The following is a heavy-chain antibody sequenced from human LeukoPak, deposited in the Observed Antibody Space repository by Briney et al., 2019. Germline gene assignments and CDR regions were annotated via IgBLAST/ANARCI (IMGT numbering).Heavy chain of an antibody. V-gene: IGHV3-9*01. D-gene: IGHD3-10*01. CDR3: AKDISYYGSGSPDY. CDR1: GFTFDDYA. Sequence: PGRSLRLSGAASGFTFDDYAMHWVRQAPGKGLEWVSGISWNSGSIGYADSVKGRFTISRDNAKNSLYLQMNSLRAEDTALYYCAKDISYYGSGSPDYWGQGTLVTVSS. CDR2: ISWNSGSI. J-gene: IGHJ4*02.